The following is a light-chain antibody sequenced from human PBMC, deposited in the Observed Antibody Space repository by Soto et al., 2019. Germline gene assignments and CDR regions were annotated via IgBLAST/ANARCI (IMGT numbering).Light chain of an antibody. Sequence: EIVVTQSPATLSLSPGERATLSCRASQSVSSYLAWYQQKPGQAPRLLIYDASNRATGIPARFSGSGSGTDFTLTISSLEPEDFAFYYCQQRSNWPPWTFGQGTKVEIK. CDR3: QQRSNWPPWT. J-gene: IGKJ1*01. V-gene: IGKV3-11*01. CDR2: DAS. CDR1: QSVSSY.